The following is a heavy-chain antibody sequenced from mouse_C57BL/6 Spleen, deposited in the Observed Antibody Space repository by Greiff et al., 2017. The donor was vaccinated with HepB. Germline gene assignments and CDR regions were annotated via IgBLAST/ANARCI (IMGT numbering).Heavy chain of an antibody. D-gene: IGHD2-2*01. CDR1: GFSLTSYG. CDR3: ARKCGYYWYFDV. J-gene: IGHJ1*03. Sequence: VKLQQSGPGLVQPSQSLSITCTVSGFSLTSYGVHWVRQSPGKGLEWLGVIWSGGSTDYNAAFISRLSISKDNSKSQVFFKMNSLQADDTAIYYCARKCGYYWYFDVWGTGTTVTVSS. V-gene: IGHV2-2*01. CDR2: IWSGGST.